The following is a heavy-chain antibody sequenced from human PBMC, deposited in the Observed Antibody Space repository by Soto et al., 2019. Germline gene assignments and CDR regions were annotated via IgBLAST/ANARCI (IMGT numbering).Heavy chain of an antibody. V-gene: IGHV3-30*18. CDR3: AKGGRQWLVTSDFNY. J-gene: IGHJ4*02. CDR1: GFTFSDYA. Sequence: VQLVESGGGVVQPGRSLRLSCAASGFTFSDYAMHWVRQAPGKGLEWVAVVSHDGRNTHYAGSVKGRFTISRDSSKNTVSLEMTILRAADTAVYYCAKGGRQWLVTSDFNYWGQGALVTVSS. CDR2: VSHDGRNT. D-gene: IGHD6-19*01.